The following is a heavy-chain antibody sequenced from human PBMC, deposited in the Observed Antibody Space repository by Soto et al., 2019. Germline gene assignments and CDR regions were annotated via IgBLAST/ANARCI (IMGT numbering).Heavy chain of an antibody. J-gene: IGHJ4*02. CDR1: GYTFTSYG. Sequence: VKVSCKASGYTFTSYGISWLRQAPGQGLEWMGWISAYNGNTNYAQRLQGRVTMTTDTSTSTAYMELRSLRSDDTAVYYCARAVAVAGTVNYWGQGTLVTVSS. V-gene: IGHV1-18*01. CDR3: ARAVAVAGTVNY. D-gene: IGHD6-19*01. CDR2: ISAYNGNT.